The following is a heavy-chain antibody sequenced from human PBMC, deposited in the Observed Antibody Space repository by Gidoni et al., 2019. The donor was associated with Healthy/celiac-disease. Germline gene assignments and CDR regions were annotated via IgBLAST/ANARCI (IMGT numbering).Heavy chain of an antibody. V-gene: IGHV3-53*01. CDR3: ARWDSSGYGFFDY. CDR1: GFTVSSNY. J-gene: IGHJ4*02. D-gene: IGHD3-22*01. Sequence: EVQLVESGGGLIQPGGSLRLSCAASGFTVSSNYMSWVRQAPGKGLEWVSVIYSGGSTYYADSVKGRFTISRDNSKNTMYLQMNSRRAEDTAVYYCARWDSSGYGFFDYWGQGTLVTVSS. CDR2: IYSGGST.